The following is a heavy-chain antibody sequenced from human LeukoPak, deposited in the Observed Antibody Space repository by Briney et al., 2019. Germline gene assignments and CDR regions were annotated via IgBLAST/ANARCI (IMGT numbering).Heavy chain of an antibody. CDR3: AGAAAGIPQFD. CDR1: GGSFSGYY. Sequence: PSETLSLTCAVYGGSFSGYYWSWIRQPPGQGLEWIGEINHSGSTNYNPSLKSRVTISVDTSKNQFSLKLSSVTAADTAVYYCAGAAAGIPQFDWGQGTLVTVSS. J-gene: IGHJ4*02. D-gene: IGHD6-13*01. CDR2: INHSGST. V-gene: IGHV4-34*01.